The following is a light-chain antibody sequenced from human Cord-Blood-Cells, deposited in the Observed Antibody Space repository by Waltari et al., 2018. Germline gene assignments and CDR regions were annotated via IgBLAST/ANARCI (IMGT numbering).Light chain of an antibody. CDR1: SRNVGAFNF. Sequence: QSALTQPSPASGSPAQTVTIFCTGTSRNVGAFNFVFCYQQHPGKPPKLMVYEVSKRPSGVPYRLSGSKSGNTASLTVSGLQAEDEADYYCSSYAGSNDWGVFGGGTKLTVL. V-gene: IGLV2-8*01. CDR2: EVS. CDR3: SSYAGSNDWGV. J-gene: IGLJ2*01.